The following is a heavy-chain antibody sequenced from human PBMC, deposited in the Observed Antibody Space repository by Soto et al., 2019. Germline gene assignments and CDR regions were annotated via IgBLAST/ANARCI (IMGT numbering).Heavy chain of an antibody. CDR1: GGSISSSSYY. Sequence: SETLSLTCTVSGGSISSSSYYWGWIRQPPGKGLEWIGSIYYSGSTYYNPSLKSRVTISVDTSKNQFSLKLSSVTAADTAVYYCARHTRRYSSSWYNRFDPWGQGTLVTVSS. CDR3: ARHTRRYSSSWYNRFDP. V-gene: IGHV4-39*01. D-gene: IGHD6-13*01. J-gene: IGHJ5*02. CDR2: IYYSGST.